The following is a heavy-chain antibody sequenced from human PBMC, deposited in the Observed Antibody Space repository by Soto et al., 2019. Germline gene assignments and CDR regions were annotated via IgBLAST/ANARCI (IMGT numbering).Heavy chain of an antibody. CDR1: GFTFSSYS. D-gene: IGHD2-15*01. Sequence: EVQLVESGGGLVQPGGSLRLSCAASGFTFSSYSMNWVRQAPGKGLEWVSYISSSSSTIYYSDSVKGRFTISRHNAKNSLYLQMNSLSAEDTAVYYCARYCSGGSPCYMAVWGKGTTVTVSS. V-gene: IGHV3-48*01. CDR2: ISSSSSTI. CDR3: ARYCSGGSPCYMAV. J-gene: IGHJ6*03.